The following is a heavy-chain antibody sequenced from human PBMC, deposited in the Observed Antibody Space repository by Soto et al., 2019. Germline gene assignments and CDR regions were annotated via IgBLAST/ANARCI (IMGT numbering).Heavy chain of an antibody. CDR3: ARDLLGAFDI. D-gene: IGHD7-27*01. J-gene: IGHJ3*02. Sequence: LKISCKASGYSFPDYWITWVRQMPGKGLEWMGRIDPRDSQSNFSPSFQGHVIISVDKSRNTAYLQWNTLKASDTAVYYCARDLLGAFDIWGQGTMVTVSS. CDR2: IDPRDSQS. CDR1: GYSFPDYW. V-gene: IGHV5-10-1*01.